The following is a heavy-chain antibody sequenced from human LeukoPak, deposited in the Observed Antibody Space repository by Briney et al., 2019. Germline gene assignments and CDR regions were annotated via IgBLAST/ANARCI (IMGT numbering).Heavy chain of an antibody. CDR1: GFSFNSYA. D-gene: IGHD4-11*01. CDR2: IDGSGVNK. CDR3: AKVGRDNGNFHYLDC. V-gene: IGHV3-23*01. J-gene: IGHJ4*02. Sequence: PGGSLRLSCTASGFSFNSYAMSWVRQAPGKGLEWVSAIDGSGVNKYYADSVKGRFTISRDNSKNTLYLQMNSLRAEDTALYYCAKVGRDNGNFHYLDCWGQGTVITVSS.